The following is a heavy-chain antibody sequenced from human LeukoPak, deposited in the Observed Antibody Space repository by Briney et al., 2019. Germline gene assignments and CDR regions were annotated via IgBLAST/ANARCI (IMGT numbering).Heavy chain of an antibody. CDR1: GFTFSSYD. Sequence: PGGSLRLSCAASGFTFSSYDMNWVRQAPGEGLEWISYISDSGSRIYYADSVKGRFTISRDNAKNSLYLQMNSLRAEDTAVYYCARGPSGYHNTGGQGTLVTVSS. CDR2: ISDSGSRI. V-gene: IGHV3-48*03. J-gene: IGHJ4*02. CDR3: ARGPSGYHNT. D-gene: IGHD5-12*01.